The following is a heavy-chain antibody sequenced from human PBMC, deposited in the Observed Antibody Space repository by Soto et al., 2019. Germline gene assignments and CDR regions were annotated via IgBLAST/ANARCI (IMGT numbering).Heavy chain of an antibody. V-gene: IGHV1-8*01. D-gene: IGHD3-9*01. CDR1: GYTFTSYD. Sequence: ASVKVSCKASGYTFTSYDINCVRQATEQGLEWMGWMNPNSGNTGYAQKFQGRVTMTRNTSISTAYMELSSLRSEDTAVYYCAVRLDDYDILTGYYPIDYWGQGTLVTVSS. J-gene: IGHJ4*02. CDR3: AVRLDDYDILTGYYPIDY. CDR2: MNPNSGNT.